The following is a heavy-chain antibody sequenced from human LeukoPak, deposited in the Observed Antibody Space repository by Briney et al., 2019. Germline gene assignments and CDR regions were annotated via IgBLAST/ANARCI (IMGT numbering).Heavy chain of an antibody. V-gene: IGHV1-2*02. CDR1: GYTSTGYY. Sequence: ASVKVSCKASGYTSTGYYMHWVRQAPGQGLEWMGWINPNSGGTNYAQKFQGRVTMTRDTSISTAYMELSRLRSDDTAVYYCAIIPPYYDFWSGYYSAPYYYYGMDVWGQGTTVTVSS. CDR2: INPNSGGT. D-gene: IGHD3-3*01. CDR3: AIIPPYYDFWSGYYSAPYYYYGMDV. J-gene: IGHJ6*02.